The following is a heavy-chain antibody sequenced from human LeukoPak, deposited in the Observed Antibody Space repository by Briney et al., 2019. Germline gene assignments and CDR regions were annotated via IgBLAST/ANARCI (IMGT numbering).Heavy chain of an antibody. V-gene: IGHV1-2*02. D-gene: IGHD3-10*01. J-gene: IGHJ3*02. CDR3: ARDPSGRLRGAFDI. CDR1: GYTFTGYY. CDR2: INPNSGGT. Sequence: GSVKVSCKASGYTFTGYYMHWVRQAPGQGLEWMGWINPNSGGTSYAQKFQGRVTMTRDTSISTAYMELSRLRSDDTAVFYCARDPSGRLRGAFDIWGQGTLVTVSS.